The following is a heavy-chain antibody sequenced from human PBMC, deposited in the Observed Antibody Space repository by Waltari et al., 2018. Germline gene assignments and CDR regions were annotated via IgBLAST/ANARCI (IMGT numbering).Heavy chain of an antibody. Sequence: HVQLQESGPGLVKPSATLSLPCSVSGDFPSDDHWTRIRQAPGKGLEWIAYRRNTGATKCTPSLESRVTLSADTSKKQFSLRLTSVTAADTAVYFCARLPTKYFDSLGWGFFDQWGQGILVTVSS. D-gene: IGHD3-9*01. CDR1: GDFPSDDH. CDR2: RRNTGAT. V-gene: IGHV4-59*08. J-gene: IGHJ4*02. CDR3: ARLPTKYFDSLGWGFFDQ.